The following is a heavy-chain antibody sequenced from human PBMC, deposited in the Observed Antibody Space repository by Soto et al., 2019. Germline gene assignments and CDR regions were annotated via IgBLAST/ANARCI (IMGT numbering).Heavy chain of an antibody. CDR1: GFGFSVYW. CDR2: IKFDGSEK. V-gene: IGHV3-7*03. J-gene: IGHJ5*02. Sequence: PGGSLRLSCAASGFGFSVYWMSWVRQAPGKGPEWVANIKFDGSEKQYVDSVKGRFTISRDNARNSVFLQMNSLRAGDTAVYYCVKDGGYCSSATCYSPRNHYFDAWGQGTLVTVSS. CDR3: VKDGGYCSSATCYSPRNHYFDA. D-gene: IGHD2-2*01.